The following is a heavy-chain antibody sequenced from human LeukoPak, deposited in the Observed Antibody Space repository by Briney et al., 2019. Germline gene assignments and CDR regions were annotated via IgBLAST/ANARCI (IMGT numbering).Heavy chain of an antibody. CDR1: GFTFSSYS. CDR3: VKSSRVVVIANHYYYGMDV. J-gene: IGHJ6*02. CDR2: ISGSGGST. V-gene: IGHV3-23*01. Sequence: GGSLRLSCAASGFTFSSYSMNWVRQAPGKGLEWVSDISGSGGSTYYADSVKGRFTISRDNSKNTLYLQMNSLRAEDTALYYCVKSSRVVVIANHYYYGMDVWGQGTTVTVSS. D-gene: IGHD3-22*01.